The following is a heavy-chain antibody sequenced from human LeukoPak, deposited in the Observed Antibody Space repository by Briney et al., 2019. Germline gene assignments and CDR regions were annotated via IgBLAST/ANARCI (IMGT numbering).Heavy chain of an antibody. Sequence: GGSLRLSCAASGFTFSSYSMNWVRQVPGKGLEWVSSISSSSSYIYYADSVKGRFTISRDNAKNSLYLQMNSLRAEDTAVYYCARDSAADYYGSGFGPSPEFDPWGQGTLVTVSS. CDR1: GFTFSSYS. CDR3: ARDSAADYYGSGFGPSPEFDP. D-gene: IGHD3-10*01. CDR2: ISSSSSYI. V-gene: IGHV3-21*01. J-gene: IGHJ5*02.